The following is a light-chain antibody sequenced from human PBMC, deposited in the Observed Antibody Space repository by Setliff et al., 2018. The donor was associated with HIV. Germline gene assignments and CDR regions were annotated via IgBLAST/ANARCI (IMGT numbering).Light chain of an antibody. Sequence: SVLTQPASVPGSPGQSITLSCTGTSSDVGSYNFVSWYQQHPGRAPKLMIYDVTKRPSGVSDRFSGSKSGNTASLTISGLQTEDEADYYCCSYTSSLTYVFGTGTKVTVL. CDR2: DVT. CDR3: CSYTSSLTYV. J-gene: IGLJ1*01. V-gene: IGLV2-14*03. CDR1: SSDVGSYNF.